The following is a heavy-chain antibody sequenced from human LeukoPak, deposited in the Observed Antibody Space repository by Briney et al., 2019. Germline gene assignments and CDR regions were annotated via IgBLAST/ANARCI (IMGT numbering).Heavy chain of an antibody. Sequence: GGSLRLSCAASGFTVSSNYMSWVRQAPGKGLEWVSVIYSGGSTYYADSVKGRFTISRDNSKNTVYLQMNSLRAEDTAVYYCARGCGGGCQAAFDIWGQGTMVTVSS. CDR3: ARGCGGGCQAAFDI. CDR1: GFTVSSNY. CDR2: IYSGGST. D-gene: IGHD2-21*02. V-gene: IGHV3-53*01. J-gene: IGHJ3*02.